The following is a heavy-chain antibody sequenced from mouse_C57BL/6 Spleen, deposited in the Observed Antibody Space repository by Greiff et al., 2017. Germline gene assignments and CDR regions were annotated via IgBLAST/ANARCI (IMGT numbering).Heavy chain of an antibody. CDR1: GFTFSSYG. CDR3: ARHGTIVTTSYYFDY. Sequence: EVKLVESGGDLVKPGGSLKLSCAASGFTFSSYGMSWVRQTPDKRLEWVATISSGGSYTYYPDSVKGRFTSSRDNAKNTLYLQMSSLKSEYTAMYYCARHGTIVTTSYYFDYWGQGTTLTVSS. CDR2: ISSGGSYT. D-gene: IGHD2-5*01. V-gene: IGHV5-6*01. J-gene: IGHJ2*01.